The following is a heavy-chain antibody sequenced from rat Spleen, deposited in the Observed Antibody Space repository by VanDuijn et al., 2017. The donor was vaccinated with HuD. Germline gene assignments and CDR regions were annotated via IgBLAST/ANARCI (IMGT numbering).Heavy chain of an antibody. D-gene: IGHD1-7*01. V-gene: IGHV5-29*01. CDR3: ARHYWHTTGPFDY. Sequence: EVQLVESGGGLVQPGRSLKLSCAASGFTFSNYGMAWVRQAPTKGLEWVATISYDGSSTYYRDSVKGRFTISRDNAKSTLYLQMDSLRSEDTATYYCARHYWHTTGPFDYWGQGVMVTVSS. CDR2: ISYDGSST. CDR1: GFTFSNYG. J-gene: IGHJ2*01.